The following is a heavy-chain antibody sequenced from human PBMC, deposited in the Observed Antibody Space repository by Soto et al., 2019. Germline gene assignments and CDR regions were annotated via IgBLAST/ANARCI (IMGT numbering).Heavy chain of an antibody. D-gene: IGHD6-13*01. V-gene: IGHV3-33*01. CDR3: ARGTEYSSSWYSGFFDY. J-gene: IGHJ4*02. Sequence: SLRLSCAASGFTFSSYGMHWVRQAPGKGLEWVAVIWYDGSNKYYADSVKGRFTISRDNSKNTLYLQMNSLRAEDTAVYYCARGTEYSSSWYSGFFDYWGQGTLVTVSS. CDR2: IWYDGSNK. CDR1: GFTFSSYG.